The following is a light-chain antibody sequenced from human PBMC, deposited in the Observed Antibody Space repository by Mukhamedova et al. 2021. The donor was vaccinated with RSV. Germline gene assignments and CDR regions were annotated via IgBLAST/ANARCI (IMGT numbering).Light chain of an antibody. V-gene: IGKV1-39*01. J-gene: IGKJ1*01. CDR3: QQSTSIPRT. Sequence: WYQRRVHGEAPKLLIYAASTLQGGVPSRFSGSGSGTDFTLTITGLQHGDSATYYCQQSTSIPRTFGQGTKVEIK. CDR2: AAS.